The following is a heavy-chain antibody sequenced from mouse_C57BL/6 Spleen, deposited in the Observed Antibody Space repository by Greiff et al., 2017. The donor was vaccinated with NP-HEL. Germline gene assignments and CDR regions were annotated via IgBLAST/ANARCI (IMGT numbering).Heavy chain of an antibody. CDR2: INPSNGGT. Sequence: QVHVKQPGTELVKPGASVKLSCKASGYTFTSYWMHWVKQRPGQGLEWIGNINPSNGGTNYNEKFKSKATLTVDKSSSTAYMQLSSLTSEDSAVYYCARSHYYGTLDYWGQGTTLTVSS. V-gene: IGHV1-53*01. J-gene: IGHJ2*01. CDR1: GYTFTSYW. D-gene: IGHD1-1*01. CDR3: ARSHYYGTLDY.